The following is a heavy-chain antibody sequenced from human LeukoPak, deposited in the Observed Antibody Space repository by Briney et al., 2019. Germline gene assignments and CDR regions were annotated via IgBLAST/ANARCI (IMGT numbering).Heavy chain of an antibody. CDR2: TNGDGKII. D-gene: IGHD7-27*01. V-gene: IGHV3-74*01. CDR1: GFTLSSYW. J-gene: IGHJ4*02. CDR3: ARDSGFSSLGYFDY. Sequence: QPGGSLRLSCAASGFTLSSYWMSWVRQAPGKGLVWVSRTNGDGKIIDYADSVKGRFTISRDNSKNTLYLQMNSLRAEDTAVYYCARDSGFSSLGYFDYWGQGTLVTVSS.